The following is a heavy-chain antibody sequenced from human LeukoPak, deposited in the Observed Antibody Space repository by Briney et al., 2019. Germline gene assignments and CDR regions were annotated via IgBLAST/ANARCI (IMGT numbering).Heavy chain of an antibody. CDR1: GGSFSGYY. Sequence: SETPSLTCAVYGGSFSGYYWSWIRQPPGKGLEWIGEINHSGSTNYNPSLKSRVTISVDTSKNQFSLKLSSVTAADTAVYYCARGLHCSGGSCYSADYWGQGTLVTVSS. V-gene: IGHV4-34*01. J-gene: IGHJ4*02. D-gene: IGHD2-15*01. CDR3: ARGLHCSGGSCYSADY. CDR2: INHSGST.